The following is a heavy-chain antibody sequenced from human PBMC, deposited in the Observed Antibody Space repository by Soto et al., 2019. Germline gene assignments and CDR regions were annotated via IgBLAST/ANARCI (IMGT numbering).Heavy chain of an antibody. CDR2: FDPEDGET. Sequence: ASVKVSCKVSGYTLTELSMHWVRQAPGKGLEWMGGFDPEDGETIYAQKFQGRVTMTEDTSTDTAYMELSSLRSEDTAVYYCATGVVIPHYYYYGMDVWGQGTTVTVSS. CDR1: GYTLTELS. V-gene: IGHV1-24*01. D-gene: IGHD3-3*01. J-gene: IGHJ6*02. CDR3: ATGVVIPHYYYYGMDV.